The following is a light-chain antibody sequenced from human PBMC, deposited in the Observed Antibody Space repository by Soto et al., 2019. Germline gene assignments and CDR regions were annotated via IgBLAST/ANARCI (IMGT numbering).Light chain of an antibody. CDR1: QSVSSN. J-gene: IGKJ5*01. Sequence: EIVMTQSPATLSVSPGESATLSCRASQSVSSNLAWHQQKPGQAPRILMYDASTRATGISARFSGSGSGTEFTLTISSLQSEDCEVYDCQQYHNWPITFGQGTRLEIK. V-gene: IGKV3-15*01. CDR3: QQYHNWPIT. CDR2: DAS.